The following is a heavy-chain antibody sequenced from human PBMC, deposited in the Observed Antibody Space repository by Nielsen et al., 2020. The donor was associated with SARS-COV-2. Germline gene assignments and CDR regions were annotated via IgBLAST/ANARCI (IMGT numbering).Heavy chain of an antibody. CDR1: GFTFSSYG. J-gene: IGHJ4*02. Sequence: LSLTCAASGFTFSSYGMHWVRQAPGKGLEWVAVISYDGSNKYYADSVEGRFTISRDNSKNTLYLQMNSLRAEDTAVYYCAKEGGVYYFDYWGQGTLVTVSS. V-gene: IGHV3-30*18. CDR2: ISYDGSNK. D-gene: IGHD3-16*01. CDR3: AKEGGVYYFDY.